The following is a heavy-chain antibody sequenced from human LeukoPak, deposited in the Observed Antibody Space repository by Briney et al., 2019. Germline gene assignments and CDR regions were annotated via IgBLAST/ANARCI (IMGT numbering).Heavy chain of an antibody. J-gene: IGHJ4*02. D-gene: IGHD3-3*01. Sequence: GGSLRLPCAASGFTFSYYCMSWVRQAPGKGLEWVANIKEDGSEKYYVDSVKGRFTISRDNAKNSLYLQMNSLRAEDTAVYYCARDRNDFWSGFFDYWGQGILVTVSS. CDR2: IKEDGSEK. CDR1: GFTFSYYC. V-gene: IGHV3-7*01. CDR3: ARDRNDFWSGFFDY.